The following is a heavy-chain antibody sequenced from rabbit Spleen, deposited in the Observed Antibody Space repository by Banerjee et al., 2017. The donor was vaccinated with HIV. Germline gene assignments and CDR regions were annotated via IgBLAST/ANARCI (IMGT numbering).Heavy chain of an antibody. J-gene: IGHJ4*01. V-gene: IGHV1S45*01. CDR1: GFYLNDKDV. Sequence: QEQLVESGGGLVKPEGSLTLTCKASGFYLNDKDVMCWVRQAPGKGLEWIGCIYGGSSGITYYATWAKGRFTISKTSSTTVTLQMTSLTAADTAIYFCARDESGWILCNFDLWGQGTLVTVS. CDR3: ARDESGWILCNFDL. D-gene: IGHD1-1*01. CDR2: IYGGSSGIT.